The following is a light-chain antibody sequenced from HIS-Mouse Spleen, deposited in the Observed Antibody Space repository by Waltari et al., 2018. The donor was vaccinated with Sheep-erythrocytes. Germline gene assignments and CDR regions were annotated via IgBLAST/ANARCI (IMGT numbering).Light chain of an antibody. CDR2: DVS. Sequence: QSALTQPRPVSGSPGQSATISCTGTSSDVGGYNYFPWYQQHPGKAPKLMIYDVSKRPSGVPDRFSGSKSGNTASLTISGLQAEDEADYYCCSYAGSYVVFGGGTKLTVL. V-gene: IGLV2-11*01. CDR3: CSYAGSYVV. CDR1: SSDVGGYNY. J-gene: IGLJ2*01.